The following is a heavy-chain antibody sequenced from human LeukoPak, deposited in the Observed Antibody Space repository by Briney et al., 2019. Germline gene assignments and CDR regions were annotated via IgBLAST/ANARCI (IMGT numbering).Heavy chain of an antibody. CDR2: ISYDGSSK. J-gene: IGHJ6*02. CDR3: ARGTGYYYYYDAMDV. D-gene: IGHD2-8*02. CDR1: GFTFSSYA. V-gene: IGHV3-30-3*01. Sequence: GGSLRLSCAASGFTFSSYAVHWVRQAPGKGLEWVAVISYDGSSKSYADSVKDRFTISRDNSKNTLSLQMNRLRTEDTAVYFCARGTGYYYYYDAMDVWGQGSTVTVSS.